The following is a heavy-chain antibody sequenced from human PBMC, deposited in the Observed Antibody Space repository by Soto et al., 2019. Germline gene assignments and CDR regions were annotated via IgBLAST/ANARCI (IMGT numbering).Heavy chain of an antibody. J-gene: IGHJ6*02. CDR2: IIPIFGTS. Sequence: SVKVSCKASGGTLSNYALSWVRQAPGQGLEWVGGIIPIFGTSNYAQNFQGRVTITADESTSTAYMELSSLRSEDTAVYYCARGVRTGFYGMDVWGQGTTVTVSS. CDR3: ARGVRTGFYGMDV. CDR1: GGTLSNYA. V-gene: IGHV1-69*13. D-gene: IGHD3-10*01.